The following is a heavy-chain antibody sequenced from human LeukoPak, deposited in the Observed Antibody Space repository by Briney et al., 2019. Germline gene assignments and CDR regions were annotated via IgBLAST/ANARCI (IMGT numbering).Heavy chain of an antibody. CDR3: ATPLNVGAAVYGDYATQADY. CDR1: GYTFTGYY. Sequence: ASVKVSCKASGYTFTGYYMHWVRQAPGQGLEWMGWINPNSGGTNYAQKFQGRVTMTRDTSISTAYMELSRLRSDDTAVYYCATPLNVGAAVYGDYATQADYWGQGTLVTVSS. J-gene: IGHJ4*02. CDR2: INPNSGGT. D-gene: IGHD4-17*01. V-gene: IGHV1-2*02.